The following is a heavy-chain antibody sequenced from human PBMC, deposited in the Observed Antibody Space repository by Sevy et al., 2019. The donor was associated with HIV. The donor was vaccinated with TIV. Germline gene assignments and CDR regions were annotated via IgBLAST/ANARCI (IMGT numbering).Heavy chain of an antibody. J-gene: IGHJ4*02. CDR2: IRYDGSNK. CDR3: AKDDYYGSGSYYTPFDY. Sequence: GGSLRLSCAASGFTFSSYGMHWVRQVPGKGLEWVAFIRYDGSNKYYADSVKGRFTISRDNSKNTLYLQMNSLRAEDTAVYYCAKDDYYGSGSYYTPFDYWGQGTLVTVSS. V-gene: IGHV3-30*02. D-gene: IGHD3-10*01. CDR1: GFTFSSYG.